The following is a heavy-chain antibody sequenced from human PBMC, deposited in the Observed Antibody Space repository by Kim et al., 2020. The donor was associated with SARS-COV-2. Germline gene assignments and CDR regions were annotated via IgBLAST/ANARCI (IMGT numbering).Heavy chain of an antibody. J-gene: IGHJ4*02. V-gene: IGHV1-3*01. CDR3: MSGLGAYYFDS. Sequence: YSQNFQGRVTITRDKSATTAYMELSSLTSEDTAVYFCMSGLGAYYFDSWGQGTLVTVSS. D-gene: IGHD3-16*01.